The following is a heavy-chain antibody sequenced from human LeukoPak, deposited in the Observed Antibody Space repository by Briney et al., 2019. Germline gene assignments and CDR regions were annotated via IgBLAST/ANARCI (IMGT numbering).Heavy chain of an antibody. CDR3: ASQIRITMVRGVISPIDY. J-gene: IGHJ4*02. CDR2: IFYSGST. CDR1: GGSISSSTYC. Sequence: PSETLSLTCTVSGGSISSSTYCWGWIRQPPGKGLEWIGTIFYSGSTYYNPSLKSRVTISVDASKNQFSLKLSSVTAADTAVYYCASQIRITMVRGVISPIDYWGQGTLVTVSS. D-gene: IGHD3-10*01. V-gene: IGHV4-39*01.